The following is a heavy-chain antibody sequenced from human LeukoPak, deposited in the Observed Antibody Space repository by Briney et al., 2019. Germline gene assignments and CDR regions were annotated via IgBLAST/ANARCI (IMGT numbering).Heavy chain of an antibody. Sequence: PGGSLRLSCAASGFTVSSNYMSWVRQAPGKGLEWVSVIYSGGSTYYADSVKGRFTISRDNSKNTLYLQMNSLRAEDTAVYYCAGGYDSGSYYNVGPNDAFDIWGQGTMVTVSS. V-gene: IGHV3-66*01. CDR3: AGGYDSGSYYNVGPNDAFDI. CDR2: IYSGGST. D-gene: IGHD3-10*01. J-gene: IGHJ3*02. CDR1: GFTVSSNY.